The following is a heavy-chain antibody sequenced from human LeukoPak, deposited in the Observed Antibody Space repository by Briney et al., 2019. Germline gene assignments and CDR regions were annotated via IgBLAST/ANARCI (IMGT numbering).Heavy chain of an antibody. CDR3: ARMGRVAVAGEGVYYYGMDV. D-gene: IGHD6-19*01. CDR2: IDWDDDK. V-gene: IGHV2-70*11. Sequence: SGPTLVNPTQTLTLTCTFSGFSLSTSGMCVSWIRQPPGKALEWLARIDWDDDKYYSTSLKTRLTISKDTSKNQVVLTMTNMDPVDTATYYCARMGRVAVAGEGVYYYGMDVWGQGTTVTVSS. CDR1: GFSLSTSGMC. J-gene: IGHJ6*02.